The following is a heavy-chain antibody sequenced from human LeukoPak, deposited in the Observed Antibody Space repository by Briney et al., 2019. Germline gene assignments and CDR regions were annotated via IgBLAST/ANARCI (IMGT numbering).Heavy chain of an antibody. CDR2: IHTSGCT. CDR3: ATELRVIRDPQTFDY. CDR1: GGSISSETYS. Sequence: SETLSLTCTVPGGSISSETYSWSCIPRPSGEGLEWIGRIHTSGCTSYNPSLKNRVTISLDTFKSQFSLKLSSVTAADTAVYYCATELRVIRDPQTFDYWGQGTLVTVSS. J-gene: IGHJ4*02. V-gene: IGHV4-61*02. D-gene: IGHD2-21*01.